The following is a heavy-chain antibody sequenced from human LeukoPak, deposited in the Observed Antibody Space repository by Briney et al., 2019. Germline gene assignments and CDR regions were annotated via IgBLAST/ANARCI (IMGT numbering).Heavy chain of an antibody. CDR3: ARVRGSGSYYTAFDY. V-gene: IGHV3-21*01. J-gene: IGHJ4*02. D-gene: IGHD3-10*01. Sequence: GGSLRLSCAASGFTFSSYSMNWVRQAPGKGLEWVSSISSSSSYIYYADSVKGRFTISRDNAKNSLYLQMNSLRAEDTAVYYCARVRGSGSYYTAFDYWGQGTLVTVSS. CDR2: ISSSSSYI. CDR1: GFTFSSYS.